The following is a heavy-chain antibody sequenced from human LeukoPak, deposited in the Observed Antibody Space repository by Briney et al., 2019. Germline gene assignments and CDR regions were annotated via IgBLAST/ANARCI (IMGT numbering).Heavy chain of an antibody. J-gene: IGHJ5*02. Sequence: SQTLSLTCTVSGGSITSGNNYWNWIRQSPGKGLEWTGFIYSGGRTNYNPFLRSRVVISADASKNQISLRVESMTAADTAVYYCVKAPTVAGSYGWFDPWGQGTLVTVSS. V-gene: IGHV4-30-4*01. CDR3: VKAPTVAGSYGWFDP. CDR2: IYSGGRT. D-gene: IGHD5-18*01. CDR1: GGSITSGNNY.